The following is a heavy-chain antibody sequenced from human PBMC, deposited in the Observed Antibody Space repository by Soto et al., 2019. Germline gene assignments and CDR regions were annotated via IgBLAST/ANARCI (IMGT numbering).Heavy chain of an antibody. D-gene: IGHD5-12*01. Sequence: GGSLRLSCSVSGFTFMSYAMHWVRRAPGKRLEHVSAISRDGKITYYAASVRDRFTISRDNSNNILFLQMNSLSVDDTAVYYCARDTPGYTDFDIWGQGTMVTVS. CDR1: GFTFMSYA. J-gene: IGHJ3*02. CDR2: ISRDGKIT. V-gene: IGHV3-64*04. CDR3: ARDTPGYTDFDI.